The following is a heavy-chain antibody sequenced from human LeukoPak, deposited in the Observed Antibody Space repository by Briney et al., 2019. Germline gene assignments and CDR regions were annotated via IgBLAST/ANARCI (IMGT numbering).Heavy chain of an antibody. D-gene: IGHD5-24*01. J-gene: IGHJ4*02. CDR2: ISSDGTDV. Sequence: GGSLRLSCAASGSRFSAYSLGWVRQPPGKGLEWVSAISSDGTDVFYADSVKGRFTISRDNAKNSLLLQMDSLRAEDTAVYYCARELSGDGYNPLAYWGQGTLVSVSS. V-gene: IGHV3-21*01. CDR1: GSRFSAYS. CDR3: ARELSGDGYNPLAY.